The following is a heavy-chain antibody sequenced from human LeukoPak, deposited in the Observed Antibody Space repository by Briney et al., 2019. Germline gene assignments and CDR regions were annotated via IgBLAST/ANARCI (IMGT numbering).Heavy chain of an antibody. J-gene: IGHJ4*02. CDR3: ARRPDGTSHFDY. Sequence: SETLSLTCTVSGGSIRSYFWSWIRQPPGKGLEWIGYVYYSGITNYNPSLKSRVTISVDTSKKQFSLKLSSVTAADTAVYYCARRPDGTSHFDYWGQGTLVTVSS. CDR1: GGSIRSYF. CDR2: VYYSGIT. D-gene: IGHD6-6*01. V-gene: IGHV4-59*08.